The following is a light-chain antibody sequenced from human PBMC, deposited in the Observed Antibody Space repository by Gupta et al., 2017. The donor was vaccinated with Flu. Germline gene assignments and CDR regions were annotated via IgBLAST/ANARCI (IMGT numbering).Light chain of an antibody. Sequence: CTLRSGINVGTSKIYWYQQKPESPPQYLLTYKSDSDKQQGSGVPSRFSGSKDASANAGILLISGLQAEDEADYYCMIWHSSAWVFGGGTKLTVL. CDR3: MIWHSSAWV. CDR2: YKSDSDK. V-gene: IGLV5-45*01. J-gene: IGLJ2*01. CDR1: SGINVGTSK.